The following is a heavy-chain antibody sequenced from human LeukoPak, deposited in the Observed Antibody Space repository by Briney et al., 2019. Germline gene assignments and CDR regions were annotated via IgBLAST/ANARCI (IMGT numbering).Heavy chain of an antibody. Sequence: GGSLRLSCTASGFTFGDYAMSWFRQAPGKGLEWVGFIRSEAYGGTTEYAASVKGRFTISRDDSKSIAYLQMNSLKTEDTAVYYCTRGRRILWHIVVVTPPGPFDYWGQGTLVTVSS. CDR2: IRSEAYGGTT. V-gene: IGHV3-49*03. D-gene: IGHD2-21*02. CDR1: GFTFGDYA. CDR3: TRGRRILWHIVVVTPPGPFDY. J-gene: IGHJ4*02.